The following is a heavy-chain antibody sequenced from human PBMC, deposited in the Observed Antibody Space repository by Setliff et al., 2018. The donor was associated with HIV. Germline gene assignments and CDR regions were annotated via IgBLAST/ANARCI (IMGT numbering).Heavy chain of an antibody. V-gene: IGHV1-18*01. Sequence: ASVKVSCKASGYIFSSYGISWVRQAPGQGLEWMGWISVYNGNTNYAQKFQGRVTLTTDTSTSTAYMELRSLRFDDTAVYFCARGVSQAYTYGSGAYYYFDFWGLGTLVTVSS. CDR1: GYIFSSYG. J-gene: IGHJ4*02. D-gene: IGHD6-19*01. CDR2: ISVYNGNT. CDR3: ARGVSQAYTYGSGAYYYFDF.